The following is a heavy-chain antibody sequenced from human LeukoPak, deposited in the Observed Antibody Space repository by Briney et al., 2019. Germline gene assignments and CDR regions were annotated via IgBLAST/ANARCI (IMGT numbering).Heavy chain of an antibody. Sequence: SGGSLRLSCADSGFTFSSYWMSWVRQAPGKGLEWVANIKQDGSEKYYVDSVKGRFTISRDNAKNSLYLQMNGLRAEDTAVYYCARQGGSFFSFSTFFDYWGQGTLVTVSS. D-gene: IGHD1-26*01. CDR2: IKQDGSEK. V-gene: IGHV3-7*01. CDR3: ARQGGSFFSFSTFFDY. CDR1: GFTFSSYW. J-gene: IGHJ4*02.